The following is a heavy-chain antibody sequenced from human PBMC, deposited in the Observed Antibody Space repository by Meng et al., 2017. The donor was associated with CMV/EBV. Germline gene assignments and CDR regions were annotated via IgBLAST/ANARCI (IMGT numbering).Heavy chain of an antibody. CDR2: ISAYNGNT. V-gene: IGHV1-18*01. D-gene: IGHD2-8*01. J-gene: IGHJ6*02. Sequence: ASVKVSCKASGYTFTSYSIIWVRQAPGQGREWMGWISAYNGNTNYAQKLQGRVTMTTDTSTSTAYMELRSLRSDDTAVYYCARLRLYCTDGVCYSYYYYYGMDVWGQGTTVTVSS. CDR3: ARLRLYCTDGVCYSYYYYYGMDV. CDR1: GYTFTSYS.